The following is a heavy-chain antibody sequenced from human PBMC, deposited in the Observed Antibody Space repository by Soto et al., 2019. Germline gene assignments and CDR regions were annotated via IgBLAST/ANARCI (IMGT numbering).Heavy chain of an antibody. J-gene: IGHJ4*02. V-gene: IGHV1-69*01. CDR3: ARGGVATVVTSTPDPPYYFDY. Sequence: QVQLVQSGAEVKKPGSSVKVSCKASGGTFSSYAISWVRQAPGQGLEWMGGIIPIFGTANYAQKFQGRVTITADESTSTAYMELSSLRSEDTAVYYCARGGVATVVTSTPDPPYYFDYWGQGTLVTVSS. CDR2: IIPIFGTA. D-gene: IGHD5-12*01. CDR1: GGTFSSYA.